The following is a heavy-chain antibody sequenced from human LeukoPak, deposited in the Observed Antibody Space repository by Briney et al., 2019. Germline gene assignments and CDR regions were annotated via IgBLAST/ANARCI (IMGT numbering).Heavy chain of an antibody. V-gene: IGHV4-34*01. J-gene: IGHJ4*02. Sequence: PSETLSLTCADYGGSFSGYYWSWIRQPPGKGLEWIGEINHSGSTNYNPSLKSRVTISVDTSKNQFSLKLSSVTAADTAVYYCARNTYSGYDYLDYWGQGTLVTVSS. D-gene: IGHD5-12*01. CDR2: INHSGST. CDR1: GGSFSGYY. CDR3: ARNTYSGYDYLDY.